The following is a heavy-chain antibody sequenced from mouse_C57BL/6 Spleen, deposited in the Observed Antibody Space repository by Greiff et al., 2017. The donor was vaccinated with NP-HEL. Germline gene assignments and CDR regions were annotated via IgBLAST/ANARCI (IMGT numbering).Heavy chain of an antibody. Sequence: LVESGAELVRPGASVTLSCKASGYTFTDYEMHWVKQTPVHGLEWIGAIDPETGGTAYNQKFKGKAILTADKSSSTAYMELRSLTSEDSAVYYCTRGLSGYYFDYWGQGTTLTVSS. CDR2: IDPETGGT. V-gene: IGHV1-15*01. D-gene: IGHD6-1*01. CDR1: GYTFTDYE. J-gene: IGHJ2*01. CDR3: TRGLSGYYFDY.